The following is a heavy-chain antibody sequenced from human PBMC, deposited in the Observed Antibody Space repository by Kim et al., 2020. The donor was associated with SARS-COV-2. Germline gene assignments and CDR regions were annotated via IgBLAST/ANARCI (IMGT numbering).Heavy chain of an antibody. J-gene: IGHJ4*02. Sequence: GGSLRLSCAASGFTFSTYAMTWVRQAPGKGLEWVSGIRGSGGNTYYADSVKGRFTISRDNSKSTLHLQMNSLRAEDAAVYYCSIRDLGATELGNCWCQGT. V-gene: IGHV3-23*01. CDR2: IRGSGGNT. CDR3: SIRDLGATELGNC. CDR1: GFTFSTYA. D-gene: IGHD1-26*01.